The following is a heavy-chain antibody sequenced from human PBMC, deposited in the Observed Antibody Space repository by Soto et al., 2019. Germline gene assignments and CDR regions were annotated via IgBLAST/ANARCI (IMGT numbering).Heavy chain of an antibody. CDR2: ISGSGGST. J-gene: IGHJ6*02. D-gene: IGHD2-15*01. V-gene: IGHV3-23*01. CDR1: GFTFSSYA. Sequence: PGGSLRLSCAASGFTFSSYAMSWVRQAPGKGLEWVSAISGSGGSTYYADSVKGRFTISRDNSKNTLYLQMNSLRAEDTAVYYCAKVRRSKVVAAHYGMDVWGQGTTVTVSS. CDR3: AKVRRSKVVAAHYGMDV.